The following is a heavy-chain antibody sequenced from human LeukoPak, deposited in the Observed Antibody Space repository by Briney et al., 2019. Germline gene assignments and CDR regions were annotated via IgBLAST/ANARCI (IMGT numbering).Heavy chain of an antibody. CDR1: GGSISSGGYS. D-gene: IGHD4/OR15-4a*01. J-gene: IGHJ5*02. V-gene: IGHV4-30-2*01. CDR2: IYHSGST. Sequence: PSQTLSLTCAVSGGSISSGGYSWSWIRQPPGKGLEWIGYIYHSGSTYYNPSLKSRVTISVDRSKNQFSLKLSSVTAADTAVYYCARGLTSPNWFDPWGQGTLVTVSS. CDR3: ARGLTSPNWFDP.